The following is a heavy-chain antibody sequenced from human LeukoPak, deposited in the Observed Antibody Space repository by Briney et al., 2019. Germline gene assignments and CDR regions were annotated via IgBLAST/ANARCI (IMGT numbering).Heavy chain of an antibody. CDR2: ISGSGGST. Sequence: PGGSLRLSCAASGFTFSSYAMSWVRQAPGKGLEWVSAISGSGGSTYYADSVKGRFTIPRDNSKNTLYLQMNSLRAEDTAVYYCAKSFRELRYFDWSRRSYYFDYWGQGTLVTVSS. V-gene: IGHV3-23*01. CDR3: AKSFRELRYFDWSRRSYYFDY. D-gene: IGHD3-9*01. CDR1: GFTFSSYA. J-gene: IGHJ4*02.